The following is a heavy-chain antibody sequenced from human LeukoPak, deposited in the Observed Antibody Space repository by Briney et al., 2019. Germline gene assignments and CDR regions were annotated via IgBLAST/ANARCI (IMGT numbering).Heavy chain of an antibody. CDR3: ARATGYNYDY. CDR2: ISTGGSTE. CDR1: GFTFSDYY. D-gene: IGHD5-18*01. Sequence: GGSLRLSCAAFGFTFSDYYMSWIRQAPGKGLEWVSFISTGGSTEYYADSVKGRFTISRDNAKKSLFLQMNSLRAEDTAVYYCARATGYNYDYWGQGTLVTVSS. V-gene: IGHV3-11*04. J-gene: IGHJ4*02.